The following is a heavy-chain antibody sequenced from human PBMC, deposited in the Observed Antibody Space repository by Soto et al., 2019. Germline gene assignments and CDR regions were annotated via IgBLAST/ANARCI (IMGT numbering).Heavy chain of an antibody. V-gene: IGHV3-23*01. CDR1: GFTFSSCA. J-gene: IGHJ6*02. CDR3: GKGRSYYYYYGVDV. D-gene: IGHD1-26*01. Sequence: EVHLLESGGALVQPGGSLRLSCAASGFTFSSCAMGWVRQSPGKGLEWVSDIIDSGGSTYYSDSVKGRFTISRDNSKSTLYLQMNSLRAEATAVYYCGKGRSYYYYYGVDVWGQGPTVTVSS. CDR2: IIDSGGST.